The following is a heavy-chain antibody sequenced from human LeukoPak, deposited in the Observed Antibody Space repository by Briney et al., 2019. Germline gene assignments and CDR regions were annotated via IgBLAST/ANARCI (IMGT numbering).Heavy chain of an antibody. CDR1: GFTFSSYW. CDR2: IKQDGSEK. J-gene: IGHJ3*02. D-gene: IGHD4-17*01. V-gene: IGHV3-7*01. Sequence: GGSLRLSCAASGFTFSSYWMSWVRQAPGKGLEWVANIKQDGSEKYYVDSVKGRFTISRDNAKNSLYLQMNSLRAEDTAVYYCASYGDYVAFDIWGQGTTVTVSS. CDR3: ASYGDYVAFDI.